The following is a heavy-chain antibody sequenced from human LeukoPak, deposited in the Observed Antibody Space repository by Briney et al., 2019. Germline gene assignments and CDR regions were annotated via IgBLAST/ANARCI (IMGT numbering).Heavy chain of an antibody. CDR2: IYDSGST. V-gene: IGHV4-59*01. D-gene: IGHD3-10*01. CDR3: ARGLTMIRGILPSFDY. CDR1: GGSISSYY. Sequence: SETLSLTCSVSGGSISSYYWSWIRQSPGKGLEWIGYIYDSGSTNYNPSLKSRVTISVDTSKNQFSLRLTSVTAAGTAVYYCARGLTMIRGILPSFDYWGQGTLVPVSS. J-gene: IGHJ4*02.